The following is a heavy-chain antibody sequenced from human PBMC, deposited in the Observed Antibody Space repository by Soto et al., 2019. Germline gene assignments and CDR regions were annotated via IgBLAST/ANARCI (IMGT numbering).Heavy chain of an antibody. D-gene: IGHD6-13*01. CDR1: GFIFRRFA. CDR2: RSGSGNNA. Sequence: PAGSLRLSCEASGFIFRRFAISWVLQAPGMGLEWVSGRSGSGNNAYYADSVRGRVTISRDNSKKMLYLQMNSLRDEDTAVYYCAKDSTYSNTWYYFDFWGQGTLVSVSS. CDR3: AKDSTYSNTWYYFDF. V-gene: IGHV3-23*01. J-gene: IGHJ4*02.